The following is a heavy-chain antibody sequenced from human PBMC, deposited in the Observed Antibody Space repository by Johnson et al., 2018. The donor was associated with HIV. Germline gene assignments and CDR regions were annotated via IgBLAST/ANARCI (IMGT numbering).Heavy chain of an antibody. CDR3: TTDREYCSGGSCYLNAFDI. CDR1: GFTFSNYY. V-gene: IGHV3-15*01. D-gene: IGHD2-15*01. CDR2: IKSKTDGGTT. J-gene: IGHJ3*02. Sequence: VQLVESGGGLVQPGGSLRLSCAASGFTFSNYYMSWIRQAPGKGLEWVGRIKSKTDGGTTDYAAPVKGRFTISRDDSKNTLYLQMNSLKTEDTAVYYCTTDREYCSGGSCYLNAFDIWGQGTMVTVSA.